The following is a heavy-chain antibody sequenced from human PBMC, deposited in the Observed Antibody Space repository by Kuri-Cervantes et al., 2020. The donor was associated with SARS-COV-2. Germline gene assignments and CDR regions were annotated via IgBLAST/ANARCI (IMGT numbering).Heavy chain of an antibody. CDR3: ARKIGGGYCSGGSCWGMDV. J-gene: IGHJ6*02. CDR1: GGTFSSYA. CDR2: IIPIFGTA. V-gene: IGHV1-69*06. Sequence: SVKVSCKASGGTFSSYAISWVRQAPGQGLEWMGGIIPIFGTANCAQKFQGRVTITADKSTSTAYMELSSLRSEDTAVYYCARKIGGGYCSGGSCWGMDVWGQGTTVTVSS. D-gene: IGHD2-15*01.